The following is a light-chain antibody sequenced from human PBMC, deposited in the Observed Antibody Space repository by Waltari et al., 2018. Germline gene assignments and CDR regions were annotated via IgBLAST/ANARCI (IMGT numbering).Light chain of an antibody. CDR2: AGS. V-gene: IGLV2-23*01. J-gene: IGLJ2*01. CDR1: SSDVGNYKR. CDR3: SSYAGSSKGV. Sequence: QSALTQPASVSGSPGQSITISCTGTSSDVGNYKRVSWYQQHPGKAPKLMVYAGSKRPSGVSDRVSGSKSGDMASLTIAGLQPEDEAEYFCSSYAGSSKGVFGGGTKVTVL.